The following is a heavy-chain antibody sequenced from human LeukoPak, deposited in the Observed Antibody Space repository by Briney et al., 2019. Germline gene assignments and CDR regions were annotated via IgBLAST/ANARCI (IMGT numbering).Heavy chain of an antibody. D-gene: IGHD2-15*01. CDR3: ARSYCSGGSCYSGNRLDYFDY. CDR2: IYHSGST. Sequence: PSETLSLTCAVSGGSISSSNWWSWVRQPPGKGLEWIGEIYHSGSTNYNPSLKSRVTISVDKSKNQFSLKLSSVTAADTAVYYCARSYCSGGSCYSGNRLDYFDYWGQGTLVTVSS. V-gene: IGHV4-4*02. J-gene: IGHJ4*02. CDR1: GGSISSSNW.